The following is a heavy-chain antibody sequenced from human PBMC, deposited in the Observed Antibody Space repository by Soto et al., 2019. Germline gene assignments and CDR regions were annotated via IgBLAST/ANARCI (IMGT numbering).Heavy chain of an antibody. CDR2: IKQDGSEK. Sequence: SLRLSCAGSGFAFSSSWMTWVRQAPGKGLEWLANIKQDGSEKYYVDSVKGRFAISRDNAKDSLFLQMNNLRAEDTAVYYCVRDWSTFWGMDVWGQGTTVTVSS. CDR1: GFAFSSSW. J-gene: IGHJ6*02. CDR3: VRDWSTFWGMDV. V-gene: IGHV3-7*01.